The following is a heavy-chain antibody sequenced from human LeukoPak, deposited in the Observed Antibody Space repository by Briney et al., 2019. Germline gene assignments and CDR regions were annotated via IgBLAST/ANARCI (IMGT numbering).Heavy chain of an antibody. CDR2: ISYDGSNK. V-gene: IGHV3-30-3*01. J-gene: IGHJ4*02. D-gene: IGHD3-22*01. CDR1: GFTFSSYA. CDR3: ARSSGRAEYFDS. Sequence: GGSLRLSCAASGFTFSSYAMHWVRQAPGKGLEWVAVISYDGSNKYYADSVKGRFTISRDNSKNTLYLQMNSLRAEDTAVYYCARSSGRAEYFDSWGQGTLVTVSS.